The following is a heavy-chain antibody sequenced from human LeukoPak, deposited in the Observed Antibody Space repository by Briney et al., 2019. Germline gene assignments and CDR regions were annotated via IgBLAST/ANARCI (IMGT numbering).Heavy chain of an antibody. Sequence: ASVKVSCKASRYTFTSYYMHWVRQAPGQGLEWMGIINPSGGSTSYAQKFQGRVTMTRDTSTSTVYMELSSLRSEDTAVYYWARDRVDTAMVTWYYFDYWGQGTLVTVSS. CDR1: RYTFTSYY. D-gene: IGHD5-18*01. CDR3: ARDRVDTAMVTWYYFDY. J-gene: IGHJ4*02. CDR2: INPSGGST. V-gene: IGHV1-46*01.